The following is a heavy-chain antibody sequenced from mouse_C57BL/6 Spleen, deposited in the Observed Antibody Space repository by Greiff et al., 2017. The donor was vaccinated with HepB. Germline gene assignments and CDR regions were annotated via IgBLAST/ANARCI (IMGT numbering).Heavy chain of an antibody. J-gene: IGHJ3*01. V-gene: IGHV3-6*01. D-gene: IGHD2-4*01. CDR3: ARALYDYDVVGFAY. CDR2: ISYDGSN. Sequence: EVKLLESGPGLVKPSQSLSLTCSVTGYSITSGYYWNWIRQFPGNKLEWMGYISYDGSNNYNPSLKNRISITRDTSKNQFFLKLNSVTTEDTATYYCARALYDYDVVGFAYWGQGTLVTVSA. CDR1: GYSITSGYY.